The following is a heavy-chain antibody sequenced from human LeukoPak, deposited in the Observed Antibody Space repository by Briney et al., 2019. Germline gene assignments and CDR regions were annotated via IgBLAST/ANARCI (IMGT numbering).Heavy chain of an antibody. CDR1: GGSISSYY. D-gene: IGHD6-19*01. Sequence: SETLSLTCTVSGGSISSYYWSWIRQPPGKGLEWIGYIYYSGSTNYNPSLKSRVTISVDTSKNQFSLKLSSVTAADTAVYYCARGGYSSGWFLNKDAFDIWGQGTMVTVSS. J-gene: IGHJ3*02. CDR2: IYYSGST. CDR3: ARGGYSSGWFLNKDAFDI. V-gene: IGHV4-59*12.